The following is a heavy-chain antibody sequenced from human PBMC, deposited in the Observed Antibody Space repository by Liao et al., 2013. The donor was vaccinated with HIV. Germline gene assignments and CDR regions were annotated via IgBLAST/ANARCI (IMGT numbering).Heavy chain of an antibody. CDR3: ARVTRNFFYSIDV. Sequence: QVQLQESGPGLVKASETLSLTCTVSGVSISDSFSWTWVRQSPGRALQWIGYIYFNGGTFSNPSLRSRVTISVDTSRNRFSLNLRSVTAADTAVYYCARVTRNFFYSIDVWGNGTTVAVSS. CDR2: IYFNGGT. V-gene: IGHV4-38-2*02. D-gene: IGHD1-1*01. J-gene: IGHJ6*03. CDR1: GVSISDSFS.